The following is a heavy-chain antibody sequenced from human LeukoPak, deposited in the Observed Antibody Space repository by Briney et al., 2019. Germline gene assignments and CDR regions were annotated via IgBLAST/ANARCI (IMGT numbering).Heavy chain of an antibody. CDR2: IYYSGST. V-gene: IGHV4-61*01. J-gene: IGHJ4*02. Sequence: KPSETLSLTCTVSGGSVSTSTYYWSWIRQPPGKGLEWIGYIYYSGSTNYNPSLKSRVTISVDTSKNQFSLKLSSVTAADTAVYYCARGRGAARRYTPFGYWGQGTLVTVSS. CDR3: ARGRGAARRYTPFGY. CDR1: GGSVSTSTYY. D-gene: IGHD6-6*01.